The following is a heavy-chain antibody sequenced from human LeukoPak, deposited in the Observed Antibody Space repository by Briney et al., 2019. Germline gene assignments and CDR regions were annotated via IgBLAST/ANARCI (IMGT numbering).Heavy chain of an antibody. Sequence: ASVKVSCKASGYTFSSYDINWVRQATGQGLEWMGWMNPNSGNTGYAQKFQGRVTMTRNTSISTACMELSSLRSEDTAVYYCARGVPAAYYYYGMDVWGQGTTVTVSS. D-gene: IGHD2-2*01. CDR1: GYTFSSYD. V-gene: IGHV1-8*01. J-gene: IGHJ6*02. CDR2: MNPNSGNT. CDR3: ARGVPAAYYYYGMDV.